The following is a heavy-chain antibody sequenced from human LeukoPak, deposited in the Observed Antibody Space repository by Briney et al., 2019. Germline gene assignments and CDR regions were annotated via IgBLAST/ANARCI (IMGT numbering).Heavy chain of an antibody. CDR1: GFTFGDYA. CDR2: IRSEAYGATT. CDR3: TRGKGDQGWY. J-gene: IGHJ4*02. D-gene: IGHD2-15*01. Sequence: GGSLRLSCSASGFTFGDYAMSWFRQAPGKGLEWVGFIRSEAYGATTEYAASVKGRFTISRDDSKSIAYLQMNSLKSEDTAVYYCTRGKGDQGWYWGQGTLVTVSS. V-gene: IGHV3-49*03.